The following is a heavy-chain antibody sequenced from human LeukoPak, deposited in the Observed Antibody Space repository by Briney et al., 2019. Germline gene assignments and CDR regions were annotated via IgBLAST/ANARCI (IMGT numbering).Heavy chain of an antibody. D-gene: IGHD6-6*01. CDR1: GYSFSSYW. CDR2: IYPGDSDT. V-gene: IGHV5-51*01. CDR3: ARVYSSSSNSEIDY. Sequence: GESLKISCQGSGYSFSSYWIGWVRQMPGKGLEWMGIIYPGDSDTTYSPSFQGQVTFSADKSISTAYLQWNSLKASDTAMYYCARVYSSSSNSEIDYWGQGTLVTVSS. J-gene: IGHJ4*02.